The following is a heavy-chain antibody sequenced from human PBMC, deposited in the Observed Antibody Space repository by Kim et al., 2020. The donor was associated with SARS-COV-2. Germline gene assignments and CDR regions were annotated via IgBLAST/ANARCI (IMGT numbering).Heavy chain of an antibody. V-gene: IGHV4-30-2*01. CDR2: IYHSGST. J-gene: IGHJ5*02. Sequence: SETLSLTCAVSGGSISSGGYSWSWIRQPPGKGLEWIGYIYHSGSTYYNPSLKSRVTISVDRSKNQFSLKLSSVTAADTAVYYCARGGRSAYYDFWSGQNWFDPWGQGTLVTVSS. CDR1: GGSISSGGYS. D-gene: IGHD3-3*01. CDR3: ARGGRSAYYDFWSGQNWFDP.